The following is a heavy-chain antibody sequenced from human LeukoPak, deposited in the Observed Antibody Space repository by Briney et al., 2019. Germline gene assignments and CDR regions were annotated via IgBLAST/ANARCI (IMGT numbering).Heavy chain of an antibody. Sequence: GGSLRLSCAASGFTFSSYSMNWVRQAPGKGLEWVSSISSSSRYIYYADSVKGRFTISRDNAKNSLYLQMNSLRAEDTAVYYCARDRFNDFWSGYFDYWGQGTLVTVSS. J-gene: IGHJ4*02. V-gene: IGHV3-21*01. CDR3: ARDRFNDFWSGYFDY. D-gene: IGHD3-3*01. CDR2: ISSSSRYI. CDR1: GFTFSSYS.